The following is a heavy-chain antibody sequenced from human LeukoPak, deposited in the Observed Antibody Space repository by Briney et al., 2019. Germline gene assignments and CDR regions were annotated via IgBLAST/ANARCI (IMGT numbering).Heavy chain of an antibody. CDR3: ARASGIVVVPAAFDY. D-gene: IGHD2-2*01. V-gene: IGHV1-69*13. CDR2: IIPIFGTA. CDR1: GGTFSSYA. J-gene: IGHJ4*02. Sequence: AASVKVSCKASGGTFSSYAISRVRQAPGQGLEWMGGIIPIFGTANYAQKFQGRVTITADESTSTAYMELSSLRSEDTAVYYCARASGIVVVPAAFDYWGQGTLVTVSS.